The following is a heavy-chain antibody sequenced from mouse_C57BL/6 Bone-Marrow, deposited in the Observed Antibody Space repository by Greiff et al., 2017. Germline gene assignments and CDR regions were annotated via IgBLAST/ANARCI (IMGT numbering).Heavy chain of an antibody. V-gene: IGHV5-15*01. CDR1: GFTFSDYG. CDR3: ARLFPFAY. Sequence: EVQGVESGGGLVQPGGSLKLSCAASGFTFSDYGMAWVRQAPRKGPEWVAFISNLAYSIYYADTVTGRFTISRENAKNTLYLEMSSLRSEDTAMYYCARLFPFAYWGQGTLVTVSA. CDR2: ISNLAYSI. J-gene: IGHJ3*01.